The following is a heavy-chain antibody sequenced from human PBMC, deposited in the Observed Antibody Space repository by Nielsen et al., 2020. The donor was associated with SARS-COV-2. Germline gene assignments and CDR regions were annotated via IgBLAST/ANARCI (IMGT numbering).Heavy chain of an antibody. CDR3: AAKYGGEWLAVFDY. Sequence: GESLKISCAASGFTFNSYGMRWVRQAPGKGLEWVANIKQDGSEKYYVDSVKGRFTISRDNSKNTLYLQMNSLEIEDTAVYYCAAKYGGEWLAVFDYWGQGTQVTVSS. J-gene: IGHJ4*01. CDR1: GFTFNSYG. D-gene: IGHD6-19*01. V-gene: IGHV3-7*05. CDR2: IKQDGSEK.